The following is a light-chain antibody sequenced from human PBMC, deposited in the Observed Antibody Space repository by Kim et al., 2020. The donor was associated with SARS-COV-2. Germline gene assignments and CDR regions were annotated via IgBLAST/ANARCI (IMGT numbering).Light chain of an antibody. CDR3: QQYNNWPYT. J-gene: IGKJ2*01. Sequence: SVSPGERATHSCRASQSVSSNLAWYQQKPGQAPRLLIYGASIRATGIPVRFSGSGSGTEFTLTISIPQSEDFAVYYCQQYNNWPYTFGQGTKLEI. CDR2: GAS. CDR1: QSVSSN. V-gene: IGKV3D-15*03.